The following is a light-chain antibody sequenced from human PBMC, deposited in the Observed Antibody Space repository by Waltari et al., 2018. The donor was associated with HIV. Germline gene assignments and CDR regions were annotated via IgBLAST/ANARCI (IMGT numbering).Light chain of an antibody. Sequence: DTQMTQSPSSLSASVGDRVTITCRASRGINNYLAWYQQKPGKVPKLLIYGASTLQSEVPSRFSGSGSGTEFTLTISSLQPEDVATYYCQNYHSAPLTFGGGTKVEMK. J-gene: IGKJ4*01. CDR1: RGINNY. CDR2: GAS. V-gene: IGKV1-27*01. CDR3: QNYHSAPLT.